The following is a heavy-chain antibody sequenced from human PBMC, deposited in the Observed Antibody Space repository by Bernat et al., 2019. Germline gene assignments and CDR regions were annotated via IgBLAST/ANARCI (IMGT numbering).Heavy chain of an antibody. D-gene: IGHD3-3*01. CDR1: GFTFSNYA. CDR2: ISGRGATT. CDR3: AREMCYEFWSGYSCGWFDP. V-gene: IGHV3-23*04. J-gene: IGHJ5*02. Sequence: EVQLVESGGGFVHPGGSLRLSCAASGFTFSNYAMSWVRQAPGKGLEWVSGISGRGATTYYGDSVKGRFAISRDNSKNTLYLQMNSLRAEDAAVDYCAREMCYEFWSGYSCGWFDPWGQGTLVTVSS.